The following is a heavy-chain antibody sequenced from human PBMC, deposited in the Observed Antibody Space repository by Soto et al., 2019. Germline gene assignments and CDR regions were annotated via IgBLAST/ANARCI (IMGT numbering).Heavy chain of an antibody. Sequence: ASVKVSCKASGYTFTSYYMHWVRQAPGQGLEWMGWINPNSGGTNYAQKFQGWVTMTRDTSISTAYMELSRLRSDDTAVYYCAREPAPTTTVTTYPRPSYYFDYWGQGTLVTVSS. CDR1: GYTFTSYY. D-gene: IGHD4-17*01. CDR3: AREPAPTTTVTTYPRPSYYFDY. V-gene: IGHV1-2*04. J-gene: IGHJ4*02. CDR2: INPNSGGT.